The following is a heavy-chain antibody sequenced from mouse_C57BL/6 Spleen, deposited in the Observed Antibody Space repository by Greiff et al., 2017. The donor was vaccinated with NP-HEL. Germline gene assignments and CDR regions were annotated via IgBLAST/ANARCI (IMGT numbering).Heavy chain of an antibody. CDR2: IDPSDSYT. CDR3: ARGNYGSSYPYCFDY. Sequence: QVQLQQPGAELVRPGTSVKLSCKASGYTFTSYWMHWVKQRPGQGLEWIGVIDPSDSYTNYNQKFKGKATLTVDTYSSTACMQLSSLTSEDSAVYYGARGNYGSSYPYCFDYWGQGTTLTVSS. V-gene: IGHV1-59*01. CDR1: GYTFTSYW. J-gene: IGHJ2*01. D-gene: IGHD1-1*01.